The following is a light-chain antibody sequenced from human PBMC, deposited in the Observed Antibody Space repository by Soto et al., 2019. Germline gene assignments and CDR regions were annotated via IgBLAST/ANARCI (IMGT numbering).Light chain of an antibody. CDR1: QNIITW. V-gene: IGKV1-5*01. CDR3: QQYNTDCT. Sequence: DIQMTQSPSTLTAAVGDRVTITCRASQNIITWVAWYQQKPGKAPNLLIYDASTLNSGVPSRFTGSGSGTDFTLTISSLHPDDFATYYCQQYNTDCTFGQGTKVENK. J-gene: IGKJ1*01. CDR2: DAS.